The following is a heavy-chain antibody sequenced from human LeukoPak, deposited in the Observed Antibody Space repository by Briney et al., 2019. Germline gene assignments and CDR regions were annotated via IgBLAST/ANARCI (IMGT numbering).Heavy chain of an antibody. V-gene: IGHV1-46*01. J-gene: IGHJ4*02. CDR1: GYTFTSYY. Sequence: GASVKVSCKASGYTFTSYYMHWVRQAPGQGLEWMGIINPSGGSTSYAQKFQGRVTMTRDTSTSTVYMEPSSLRSEDTAVYYCARESYYDILRAYYFDYWGQGTLVTVSS. D-gene: IGHD3-9*01. CDR3: ARESYYDILRAYYFDY. CDR2: INPSGGST.